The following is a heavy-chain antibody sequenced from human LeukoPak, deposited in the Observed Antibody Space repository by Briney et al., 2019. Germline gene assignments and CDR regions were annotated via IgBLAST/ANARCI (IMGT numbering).Heavy chain of an antibody. J-gene: IGHJ6*04. D-gene: IGHD2-15*01. Sequence: SVKVSCKASGGTFSSYAVSWVRQAPGQGLEWMGGIIPIFGTANYAQKFQGRVTITADESTSTAYMELSSLRSEDTAVYYCARSGCSGGSCYDYYYYGMDVWGKGTTVTVSS. V-gene: IGHV1-69*13. CDR3: ARSGCSGGSCYDYYYYGMDV. CDR1: GGTFSSYA. CDR2: IIPIFGTA.